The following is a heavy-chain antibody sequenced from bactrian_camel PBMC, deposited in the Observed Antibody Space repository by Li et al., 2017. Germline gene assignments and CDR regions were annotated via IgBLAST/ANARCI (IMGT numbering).Heavy chain of an antibody. CDR2: ISIGSGGT. V-gene: IGHV3S54*01. J-gene: IGHJ4*01. CDR1: GVTYSTKC. D-gene: IGHD1*01. CDR3: AAEGLWHYSGRCEQYRY. Sequence: HVQLVESGGGSVQAGGSLRLSCAASGVTYSTKCMGWFRQAPGKEREGVAFISIGSGGTYYADSVKGRFTISQDNAKNTLYLQMDSLKPEDSVMYYCAAEGLWHYSGRCEQYRYWGQGTQVTVS.